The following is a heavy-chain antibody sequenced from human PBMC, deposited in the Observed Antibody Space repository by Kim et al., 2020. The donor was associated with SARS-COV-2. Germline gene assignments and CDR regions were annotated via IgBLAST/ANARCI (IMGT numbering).Heavy chain of an antibody. D-gene: IGHD2-21*01. V-gene: IGHV1-69*06. Sequence: SVKVSCKASGDTLSSCVFSWVRQAPGQGLEWMGWIIPIFGRTDYAQKFQGRVTITADKSTSTAYMELSSLRSDDTAVYYCARDRDGRGCNCDSYCGQG. CDR1: GDTLSSCV. J-gene: IGHJ4*02. CDR3: ARDRDGRGCNCDSY. CDR2: IIPIFGRT.